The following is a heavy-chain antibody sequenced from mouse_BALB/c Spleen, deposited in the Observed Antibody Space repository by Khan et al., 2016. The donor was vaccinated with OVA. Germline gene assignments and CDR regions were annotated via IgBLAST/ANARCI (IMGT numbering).Heavy chain of an antibody. Sequence: EVQLQQSGAELVRPGALVKLSCKASGFNIKNYYMHWVKQRPEQGLEWIGWIDPENGKTIYDPKFQGKASIMADTSSNTAYLQLSSLTSEDTAVYYCAIDGDSPWFAYWGQGTLVTVSA. CDR2: IDPENGKT. V-gene: IGHV14-1*02. CDR3: AIDGDSPWFAY. D-gene: IGHD2-13*01. CDR1: GFNIKNYY. J-gene: IGHJ3*01.